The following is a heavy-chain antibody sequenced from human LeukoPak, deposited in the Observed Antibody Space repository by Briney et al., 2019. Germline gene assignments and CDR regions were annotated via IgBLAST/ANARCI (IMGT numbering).Heavy chain of an antibody. V-gene: IGHV3-21*01. J-gene: IGHJ3*02. CDR2: ISSSSSYI. Sequence: GGSLRLSCAASGFTFSLYAMSWVRQAPGKGLEWVSSISSSSSYIYYADSVKGRFTISRDNAKNSLYLQMNSLRAEDTAVYYCARGSGDAFDIWGQGKWSPSLQ. D-gene: IGHD3-10*01. CDR1: GFTFSLYA. CDR3: ARGSGDAFDI.